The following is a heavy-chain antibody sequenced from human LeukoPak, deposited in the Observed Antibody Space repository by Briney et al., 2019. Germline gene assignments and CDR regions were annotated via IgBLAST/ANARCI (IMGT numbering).Heavy chain of an antibody. J-gene: IGHJ4*02. CDR2: ISGSGGSR. D-gene: IGHD5-24*01. Sequence: GGSLRLSCATSGVTFTSYALGWVRQAPGKGLECVSLISGSGGSRYYGDSVKGRFTISRDNSKNLVYLEMNSLRAGDTAVYYCAKGGEDSGYNSHFDYWGQGTLVIVSS. CDR3: AKGGEDSGYNSHFDY. CDR1: GVTFTSYA. V-gene: IGHV3-23*01.